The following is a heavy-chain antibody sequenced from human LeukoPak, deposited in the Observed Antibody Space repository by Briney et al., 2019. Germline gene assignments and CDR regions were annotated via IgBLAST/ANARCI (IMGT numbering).Heavy chain of an antibody. D-gene: IGHD3-16*02. CDR2: IYTSGST. V-gene: IGHV4-4*07. J-gene: IGHJ3*02. CDR3: AGGIGGGVIVHDAFDI. CDR1: GGSISSYY. Sequence: SETLSLTCTVSGGSISSYYWSWIRQPAGKGPEWIGRIYTSGSTNYNPSLKSRVTMSVDTSKNQFSLKLSSVTAADTAVYYCAGGIGGGVIVHDAFDIWGQGTMVTVSS.